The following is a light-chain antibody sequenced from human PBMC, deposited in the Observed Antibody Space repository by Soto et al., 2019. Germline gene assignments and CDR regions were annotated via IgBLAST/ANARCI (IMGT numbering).Light chain of an antibody. CDR2: EVS. CDR3: SSYTSSSTLYV. CDR1: SXDVGGYNY. V-gene: IGLV2-14*01. Sequence: QSALAQPASVSGSPGQSITISCTGTSXDVGGYNYVSWYQQHPGKAPKLVIYEVSNRPSGVSNRFSGSKSGNTASLTISGLQAEDEADYYCSSYTSSSTLYVFGTGTKVTVL. J-gene: IGLJ1*01.